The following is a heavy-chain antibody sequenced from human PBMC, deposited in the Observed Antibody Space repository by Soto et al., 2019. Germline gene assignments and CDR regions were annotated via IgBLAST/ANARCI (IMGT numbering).Heavy chain of an antibody. V-gene: IGHV3-11*04. J-gene: IGHJ4*02. D-gene: IGHD6-19*01. CDR2: ISKDSGRAT. CDR1: GFIFRDWF. Sequence: TGGSLRLSCAASGFIFRDWFMSWIRQAPGKGLEWISYISKDSGRATRYADSVKGRFTISRDNAKNSLFLQMNNLTVEDTAVYYCARAGYSSGFYLFDYWGQGTLVTVSS. CDR3: ARAGYSSGFYLFDY.